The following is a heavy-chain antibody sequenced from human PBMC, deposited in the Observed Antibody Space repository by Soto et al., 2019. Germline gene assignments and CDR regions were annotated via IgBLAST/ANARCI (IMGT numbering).Heavy chain of an antibody. CDR2: IYYSGST. CDR3: ARRGYSYGYHYYYYGMDV. CDR1: GGSISSGGYY. D-gene: IGHD5-18*01. Sequence: PSETLSLTCTVSGGSISSGGYYWSWIRQHPGKGLEWIGYIYYSGSTYYNPSLKSRVTISVDTSKNQFSLKLSSATAADTAVYYCARRGYSYGYHYYYYGMDVWGQGTTVTVSS. V-gene: IGHV4-31*03. J-gene: IGHJ6*02.